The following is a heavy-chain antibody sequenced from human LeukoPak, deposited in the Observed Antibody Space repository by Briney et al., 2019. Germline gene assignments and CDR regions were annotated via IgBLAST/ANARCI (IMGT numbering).Heavy chain of an antibody. V-gene: IGHV4-34*01. Sequence: SETLSLTCAVYGGSFSGYYWSWIRQPPGKGLEWIGEINHSGSTNYNPSLKSRVTISVDTSKNQFSLKLSSVTAADTAGYYCARGIARSWYYYYYYMDVWGKGTAVTVSS. J-gene: IGHJ6*03. CDR1: GGSFSGYY. CDR2: INHSGST. CDR3: ARGIARSWYYYYYYMDV. D-gene: IGHD1-26*01.